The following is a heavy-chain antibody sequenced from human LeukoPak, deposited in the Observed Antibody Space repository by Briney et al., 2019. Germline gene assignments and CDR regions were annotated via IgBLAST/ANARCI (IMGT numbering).Heavy chain of an antibody. D-gene: IGHD3-10*01. V-gene: IGHV5-51*01. J-gene: IGHJ3*02. CDR3: ARLHRFHYGSGSHRIGGEGGDAFDI. Sequence: GASLQISCKGSGYSFTSYWIGWVRQMPGQGLEWMGIIYPGDSDTRYSPSFQGQVTISADKSISTAYLQWSSLKASDTAMYYCARLHRFHYGSGSHRIGGEGGDAFDIWGQGTMVTVSS. CDR1: GYSFTSYW. CDR2: IYPGDSDT.